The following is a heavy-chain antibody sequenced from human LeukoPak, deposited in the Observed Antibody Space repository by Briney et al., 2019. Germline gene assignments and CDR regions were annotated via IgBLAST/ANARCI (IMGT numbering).Heavy chain of an antibody. V-gene: IGHV4-59*01. CDR3: ARGVVAARFWFDP. CDR2: IYYSGST. D-gene: IGHD2-15*01. CDR1: GGSISSYY. J-gene: IGHJ5*02. Sequence: PSETLSLTCTVSGGSISSYYWSWIRQPPGKGLEWIGYIYYSGSTNYNPSLKSRVTISVDTSKNQFSLKLSSVTAADTAAYYCARGVVAARFWFDPWGQGTLVTVSS.